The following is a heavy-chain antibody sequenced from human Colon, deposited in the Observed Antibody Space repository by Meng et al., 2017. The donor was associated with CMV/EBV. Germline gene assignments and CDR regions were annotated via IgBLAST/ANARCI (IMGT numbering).Heavy chain of an antibody. CDR3: ARDLISGTYSGYESDLGP. V-gene: IGHV3-48*03. CDR2: ISSAGGDR. D-gene: IGHD5-12*01. Sequence: GESLKISYVASGFAFSSYEMNWVRQAPGKGLEWVAYISSAGGDRYYADSVKGRFTISRHNAQRSLYLEMSSLSGDDTAVYYCARDLISGTYSGYESDLGPWGQGTLVTVSS. CDR1: GFAFSSYE. J-gene: IGHJ5*02.